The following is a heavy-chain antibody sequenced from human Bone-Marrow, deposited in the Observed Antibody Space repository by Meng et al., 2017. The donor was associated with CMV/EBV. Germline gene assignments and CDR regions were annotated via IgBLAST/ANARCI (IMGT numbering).Heavy chain of an antibody. CDR2: ISAFNGNT. Sequence: ASVKVSCKASGYTFTSYGISWVRQAPGQGLEWVGWISAFNGNTNYAQKFQGRVTMTTDTSTSTAYMELRSLRSDDTAVYYCARGGWEGYGGNPFGYWGQGTLVTVPQ. CDR1: GYTFTSYG. J-gene: IGHJ4*02. CDR3: ARGGWEGYGGNPFGY. D-gene: IGHD4-23*01. V-gene: IGHV1-18*01.